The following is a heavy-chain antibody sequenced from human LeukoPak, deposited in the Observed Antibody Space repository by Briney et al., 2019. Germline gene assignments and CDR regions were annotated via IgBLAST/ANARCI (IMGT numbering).Heavy chain of an antibody. Sequence: GRSQRLSCVASGFIFSNYGMHWVRQAPGKGLEWVAVIWYDGSNKYYADSVKGRFTISRDNSKNTVYLQMNSLRVEDTAIYYCARDDYYDRSGYPGYWGQGTLVTVSS. CDR3: ARDDYYDRSGYPGY. CDR2: IWYDGSNK. D-gene: IGHD3-22*01. V-gene: IGHV3-33*01. J-gene: IGHJ4*02. CDR1: GFIFSNYG.